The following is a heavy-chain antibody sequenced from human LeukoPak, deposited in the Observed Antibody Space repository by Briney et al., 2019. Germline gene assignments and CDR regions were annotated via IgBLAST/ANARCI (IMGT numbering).Heavy chain of an antibody. CDR2: INSDGSST. Sequence: GGSLRLSCAASGFTFSSYWMHWVRQAPGKGLVWVSRINSDGSSTSYADSVKGRFTISRDNAKNTLYLQMNSLRAEDTAVYYCARAPGDDYFDYWGQGTLVTVSS. CDR3: ARAPGDDYFDY. J-gene: IGHJ4*02. D-gene: IGHD5-24*01. CDR1: GFTFSSYW. V-gene: IGHV3-74*01.